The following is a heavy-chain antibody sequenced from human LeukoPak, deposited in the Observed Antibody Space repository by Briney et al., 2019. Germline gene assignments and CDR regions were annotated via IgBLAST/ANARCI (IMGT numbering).Heavy chain of an antibody. CDR3: ARDDSEGANWFDP. D-gene: IGHD3-16*01. Sequence: ASVKVSCKASGYTFTGYYMHWVRQAAGQGLEWMGWINPNSGGTNYAQKFQGRVTMTRDTSISTAYMELSRLRSDDTAVYYCARDDSEGANWFDPWGQGTLVTVSS. CDR1: GYTFTGYY. J-gene: IGHJ5*02. V-gene: IGHV1-2*02. CDR2: INPNSGGT.